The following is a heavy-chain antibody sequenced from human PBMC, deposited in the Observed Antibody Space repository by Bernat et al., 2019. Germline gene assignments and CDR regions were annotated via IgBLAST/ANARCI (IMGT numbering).Heavy chain of an antibody. D-gene: IGHD3-3*01. Sequence: QVQLVESGGGVVQPGRSLRLSCAASGFTFSSYAMHWVRQAPGKGLEWVAVISYDGSNKYYADSVKGRFTISRDNSKNTLYLQMNSLRAEDTAVYYCARGNVGHDFWSGYYRFTYYCYGMDVWGQGTTVTVSS. CDR3: ARGNVGHDFWSGYYRFTYYCYGMDV. CDR1: GFTFSSYA. J-gene: IGHJ6*02. CDR2: ISYDGSNK. V-gene: IGHV3-30-3*01.